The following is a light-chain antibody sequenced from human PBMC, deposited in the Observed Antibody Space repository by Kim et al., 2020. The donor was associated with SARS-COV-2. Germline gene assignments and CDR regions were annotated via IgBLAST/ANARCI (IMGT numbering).Light chain of an antibody. CDR2: NNN. J-gene: IGLJ2*01. Sequence: QSVLTQPPSASGTPGQRVTISCSGSTSNIGSHTVNWYQQLPGTAPKLLIYNNNQRPSGVPDRFSGSKSGTSASLAISGLQSEDEADYSCAAWDDSLTGWFFGG. CDR3: AAWDDSLTGWF. CDR1: TSNIGSHT. V-gene: IGLV1-44*01.